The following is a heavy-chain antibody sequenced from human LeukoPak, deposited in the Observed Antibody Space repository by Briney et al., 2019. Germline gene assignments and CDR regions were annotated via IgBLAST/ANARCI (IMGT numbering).Heavy chain of an antibody. CDR1: GVTISSCA. Sequence: AGSLTLSCAASGVTISSCAMHWGRQAPGKGLERLAVISYDGSNKNYADSVKGRLTISRDNSKNTLYLQMNSLRAEDTAVYYCARDEHYDSRGYYYVWGQGTLVTVSS. CDR2: ISYDGSNK. J-gene: IGHJ4*02. D-gene: IGHD3-22*01. V-gene: IGHV3-30-3*01. CDR3: ARDEHYDSRGYYYV.